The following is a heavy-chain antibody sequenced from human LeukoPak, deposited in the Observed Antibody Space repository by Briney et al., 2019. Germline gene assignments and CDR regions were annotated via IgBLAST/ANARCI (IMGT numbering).Heavy chain of an antibody. CDR3: AKAGRGIFYLDY. Sequence: GGSLRLSCAASGFTFSSYAMSWVRQAPGKGLEWVSAISGSGGSTYYADSVKGRFTISRDNSKNTLYLQTNSLRAEDTAVYYCAKAGRGIFYLDYWGQGTLVTVSS. CDR2: ISGSGGST. CDR1: GFTFSSYA. V-gene: IGHV3-23*01. D-gene: IGHD3-16*01. J-gene: IGHJ4*02.